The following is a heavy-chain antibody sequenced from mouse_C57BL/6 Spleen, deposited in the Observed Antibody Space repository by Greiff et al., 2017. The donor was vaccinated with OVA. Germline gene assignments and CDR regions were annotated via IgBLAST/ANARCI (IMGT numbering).Heavy chain of an antibody. CDR1: GYTFTDYY. Sequence: EVKLQQSGPELVKPGASVKISCKASGYTFTDYYMNWVKQSHGKSLEWIGDINPNNGGTSYNQKFKGKATLTVDKSSSTAYMELRSLTSEDSAVYYCARPQWYFDVWGTGTTVTVSS. J-gene: IGHJ1*03. CDR2: INPNNGGT. CDR3: ARPQWYFDV. V-gene: IGHV1-26*01.